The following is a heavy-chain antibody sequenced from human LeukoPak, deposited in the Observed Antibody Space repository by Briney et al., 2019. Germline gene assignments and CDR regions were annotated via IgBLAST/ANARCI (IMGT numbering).Heavy chain of an antibody. J-gene: IGHJ4*02. CDR1: GGSISSGGSIGSFY. CDR2: IDAGGST. CDR3: TRLPLKWELLGGGSSFDY. D-gene: IGHD1-26*01. Sequence: SETLSLTCTVSGGSISSGGSIGSFYWSWIRQPAGEGLEWIGRIDAGGSTNYNPSLRGRVTISVDTSKNQFSLNLSSVTAADTAVYYCTRLPLKWELLGGGSSFDYWGQGTLVTVSS. V-gene: IGHV4-61*02.